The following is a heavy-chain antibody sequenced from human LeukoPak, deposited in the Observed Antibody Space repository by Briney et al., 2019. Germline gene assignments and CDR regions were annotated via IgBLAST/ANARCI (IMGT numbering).Heavy chain of an antibody. Sequence: PGGSLRLSCAASGFTFSSSAMSWVRQVPGTGLEWVSGISASGGSTSYADSVRGRFTISRDNSKNTLFLQMNSLRAEDTAVYYCAKDRSSSSARAIFDYWGQETLVTVSS. J-gene: IGHJ4*02. D-gene: IGHD6-6*01. V-gene: IGHV3-23*01. CDR1: GFTFSSSA. CDR2: ISASGGST. CDR3: AKDRSSSSARAIFDY.